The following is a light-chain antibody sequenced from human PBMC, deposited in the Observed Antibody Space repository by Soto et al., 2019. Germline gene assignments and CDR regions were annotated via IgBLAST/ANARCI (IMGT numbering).Light chain of an antibody. Sequence: DITFSESPSALSASVGDRAALTCRASQGIRSYLAWYQQKPGEAPKLLISIASILQSGVPARFSGSGSGTDFVLTISSLQPEDSATYYCQQLDSMPITFAQRTRLAIK. CDR3: QQLDSMPIT. CDR2: IAS. V-gene: IGKV1-9*01. J-gene: IGKJ5*01. CDR1: QGIRSY.